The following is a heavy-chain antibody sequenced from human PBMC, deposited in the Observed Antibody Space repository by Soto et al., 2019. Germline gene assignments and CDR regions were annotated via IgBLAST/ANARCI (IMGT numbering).Heavy chain of an antibody. Sequence: GGSLRLSCAASGFTFSTYWMLWVHQAPGKGLVWVSRINSDGTSTHYADSVKGRFTVSRDNAKNTLYLQMSSLRAEDTALYYCASNFDAAYWGQGTMVTVSS. D-gene: IGHD2-2*01. V-gene: IGHV3-74*01. J-gene: IGHJ4*02. CDR3: ASNFDAAY. CDR2: INSDGTST. CDR1: GFTFSTYW.